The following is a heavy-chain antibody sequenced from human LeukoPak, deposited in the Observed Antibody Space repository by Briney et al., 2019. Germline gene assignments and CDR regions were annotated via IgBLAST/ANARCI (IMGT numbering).Heavy chain of an antibody. J-gene: IGHJ6*03. CDR1: GGSISSTSYY. D-gene: IGHD1-26*01. Sequence: SETPSLTCTVSGGSISSTSYYWGWIRQPPGKGLEWIGTVYYSGITYDNPSLNSRVTISVDTSKNHFSLKLRSVTAADTAVYYCARQRGSDYYHYYYMDVWGKGTTVTVSS. V-gene: IGHV4-39*01. CDR2: VYYSGIT. CDR3: ARQRGSDYYHYYYMDV.